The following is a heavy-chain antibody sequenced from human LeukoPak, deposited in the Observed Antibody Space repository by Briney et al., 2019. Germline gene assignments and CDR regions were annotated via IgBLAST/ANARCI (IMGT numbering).Heavy chain of an antibody. J-gene: IGHJ5*02. Sequence: SVKVSCKASGGTFSSYAISWVRQAPGQGLEWMGGIIPIFGTANYAQKFQGRVTITADESTSTAYMELSSLRSEDTAVYYCARDCGGITIFGVVMVSGWFDPWGQGTLVTVSS. CDR3: ARDCGGITIFGVVMVSGWFDP. V-gene: IGHV1-69*13. CDR1: GGTFSSYA. D-gene: IGHD3-3*01. CDR2: IIPIFGTA.